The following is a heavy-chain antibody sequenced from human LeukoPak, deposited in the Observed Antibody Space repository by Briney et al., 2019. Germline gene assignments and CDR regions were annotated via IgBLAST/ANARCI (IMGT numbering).Heavy chain of an antibody. D-gene: IGHD5-12*01. CDR3: ARYHSGYDDY. CDR1: GYSISSGYY. V-gene: IGHV4-61*01. J-gene: IGHJ4*02. Sequence: SETLSLTCTVSGYSISSGYYWGWIRQPPGKGLEWIGYIYDSGSTNYNPSLKSRVTISVDTSKNQFSLMLTSVTAADTAVYYCARYHSGYDDYWGQGTLVTVSS. CDR2: IYDSGST.